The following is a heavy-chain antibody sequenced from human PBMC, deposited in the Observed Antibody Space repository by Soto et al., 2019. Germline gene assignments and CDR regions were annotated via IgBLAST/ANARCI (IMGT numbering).Heavy chain of an antibody. CDR2: IFSTGAT. D-gene: IGHD3-10*01. CDR3: ARGSSYGSGPDWFDP. V-gene: IGHV4-4*07. CDR1: GDSISGFY. J-gene: IGHJ5*02. Sequence: SETLSLTCTVSGDSISGFYWNWIRQPAGQGLEWIGRIFSTGATNFNPSLKSRVTISVDRSKNQFSLKLSSVTAADTAVYYCARGSSYGSGPDWFDPWGQGTLVTVSS.